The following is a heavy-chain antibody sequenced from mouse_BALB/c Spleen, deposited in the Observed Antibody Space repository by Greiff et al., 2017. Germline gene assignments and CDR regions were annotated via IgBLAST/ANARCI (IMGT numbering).Heavy chain of an antibody. D-gene: IGHD2-10*02. Sequence: VHLVESGGGLVKPGASVTLSCKASGYTFTDYEMHWVKQTPVHGLEWIGAIDPETGGTAYNQKFKGKATLTADKSSSTAYMELRSLTSEDSAVYYCTRKYGNYDYWGQGTTLTVSS. CDR1: GYTFTDYE. V-gene: IGHV1-15*01. CDR3: TRKYGNYDY. J-gene: IGHJ2*01. CDR2: IDPETGGT.